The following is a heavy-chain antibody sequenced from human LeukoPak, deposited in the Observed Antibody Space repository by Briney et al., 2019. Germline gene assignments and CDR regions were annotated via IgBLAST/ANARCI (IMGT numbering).Heavy chain of an antibody. Sequence: GGTLRLSCAASGFTFSTFAMIWVRQPPGKGLEWVSSIFPSGGEIHYADSVRGRFTISRDNSKSILSLQMNSLRAEDTAIYYCATYRQVLLPFESWGQGTLVTVSS. J-gene: IGHJ4*02. CDR2: IFPSGGEI. V-gene: IGHV3-23*01. CDR1: GFTFSTFA. CDR3: ATYRQVLLPFES. D-gene: IGHD5-18*01.